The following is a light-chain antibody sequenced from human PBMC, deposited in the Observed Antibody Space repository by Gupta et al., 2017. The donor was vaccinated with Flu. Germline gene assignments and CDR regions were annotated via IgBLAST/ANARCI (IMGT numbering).Light chain of an antibody. V-gene: IGKV1-33*01. CDR3: HQDEDCPHFT. CDR1: EEIRKY. Sequence: SSLYASVGDRVASTCQASEEIRKYLVWYKQKPEKAPKLLIYDASNWETGVPSRFSGGGSGKHFTLTISSRQQEDVGCYYCHQDEDCPHFTFGHGTNVDVK. CDR2: DAS. J-gene: IGKJ3*01.